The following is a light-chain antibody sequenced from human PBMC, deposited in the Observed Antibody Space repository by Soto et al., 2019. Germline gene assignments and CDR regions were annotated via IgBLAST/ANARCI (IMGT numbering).Light chain of an antibody. CDR3: QQYAVSPIT. CDR1: RSGNSIY. CDR2: AAS. J-gene: IGKJ5*01. V-gene: IGKV3-20*01. Sequence: ETVLTQSPGTLSLSPGEGATLSCRASRSGNSIYLAWFQQKPGQAPRLLIYAASTRATGIPDRFSGSGSGTDFTLTISRLEPEDFAVFYCQQYAVSPITFGQGTRLEI.